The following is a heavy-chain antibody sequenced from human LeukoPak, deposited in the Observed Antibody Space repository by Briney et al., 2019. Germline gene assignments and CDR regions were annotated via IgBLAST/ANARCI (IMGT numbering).Heavy chain of an antibody. J-gene: IGHJ6*04. V-gene: IGHV3-23*01. Sequence: GGSLRLSCAASGFTFNNYAMSWVRQAPGKGLEWVSVITCLSGNIDYAESVKGRFTISRDNSKNTLYLQMKSLRAEDTALYYCVKGRTGSRYSAMDVWAKGTTVTVSS. D-gene: IGHD3-9*01. CDR3: VKGRTGSRYSAMDV. CDR1: GFTFNNYA. CDR2: ITCLSGNI.